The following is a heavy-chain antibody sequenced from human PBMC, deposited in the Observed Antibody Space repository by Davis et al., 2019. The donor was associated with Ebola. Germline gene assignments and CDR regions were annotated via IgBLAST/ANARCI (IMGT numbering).Heavy chain of an antibody. J-gene: IGHJ4*02. CDR3: ARDLGSSTDY. V-gene: IGHV3-53*01. Sequence: GESLKISCAASGIIVSSNHMSWVRQAPGKGLEWVSTFYSRGAIYYADSVKGRFTISRDNSKNTVLLQMSSLRAEDTAIYYCARDLGSSTDYWGQRTLVTVSS. CDR1: GIIVSSNH. D-gene: IGHD6-6*01. CDR2: FYSRGAI.